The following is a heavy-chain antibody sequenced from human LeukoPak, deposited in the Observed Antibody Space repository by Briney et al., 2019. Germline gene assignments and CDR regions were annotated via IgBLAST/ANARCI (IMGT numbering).Heavy chain of an antibody. Sequence: GASVKVSCKASGYTFTSYGISWLRQAPGQGLEWMGWISAYNGNTNYAQKLQGRVTMTTDTSTSTAYMELRSLRSDDTAVYYCARVPAPYAYDTSGYDSWGQGTLVTVSS. D-gene: IGHD3-22*01. CDR1: GYTFTSYG. J-gene: IGHJ4*02. CDR2: ISAYNGNT. V-gene: IGHV1-18*01. CDR3: ARVPAPYAYDTSGYDS.